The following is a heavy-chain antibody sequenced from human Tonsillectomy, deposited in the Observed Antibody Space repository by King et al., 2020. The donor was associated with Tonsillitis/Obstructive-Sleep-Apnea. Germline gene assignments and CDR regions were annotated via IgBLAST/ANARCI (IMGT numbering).Heavy chain of an antibody. CDR3: ARDHWFDS. V-gene: IGHV3-30*04. J-gene: IGHJ5*01. Sequence: VQLVESGGGVVQPGRSLRLSCAASGFTFSSYAMHWVRQAPGKGLEWVAVISYDGSNKYYADSVKGRFTISRDNSKNTLYLQMNSLRAEDTAVYYCARDHWFDSCGQGTLVTVSS. CDR2: ISYDGSNK. CDR1: GFTFSSYA.